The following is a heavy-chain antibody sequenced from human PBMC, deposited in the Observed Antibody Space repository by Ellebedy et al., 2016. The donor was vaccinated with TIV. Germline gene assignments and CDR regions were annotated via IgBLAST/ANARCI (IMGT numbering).Heavy chain of an antibody. V-gene: IGHV1-2*02. CDR3: ARLGDSSGYYFDY. D-gene: IGHD3-22*01. CDR2: INPNSGGT. J-gene: IGHJ4*02. CDR1: GYTFTGYY. Sequence: ASVKVSCXASGYTFTGYYMHWVRQAPGQGLEWMGWINPNSGGTNYAQKLQGRVTMTTDTSTSTAYMELRSLRSDDTAVYYCARLGDSSGYYFDYWGQGTLVTVSS.